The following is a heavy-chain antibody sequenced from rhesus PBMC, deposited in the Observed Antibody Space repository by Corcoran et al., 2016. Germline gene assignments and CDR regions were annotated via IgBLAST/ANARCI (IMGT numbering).Heavy chain of an antibody. Sequence: EVQLVQSGAEVKRPGESLKISCKTSGYSFTSYWISWVCQMPGKGLEWMGASDPIDSATRYHPSFQGQVTISADKSISTAYLQWSRLKASDTATYYCAKDSGYLDYWGQGVLVTVSS. J-gene: IGHJ4*01. CDR3: AKDSGYLDY. CDR2: SDPIDSAT. CDR1: GYSFTSYW. V-gene: IGHV5-20*01. D-gene: IGHD1-44*01.